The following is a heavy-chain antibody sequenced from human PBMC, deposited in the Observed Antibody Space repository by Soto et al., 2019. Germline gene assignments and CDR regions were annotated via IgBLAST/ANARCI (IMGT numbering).Heavy chain of an antibody. J-gene: IGHJ5*02. CDR2: ISGSDGTT. CDR1: GFTFSSYA. V-gene: IGHV3-23*01. D-gene: IGHD2-15*01. Sequence: EVQLLESGGGLVQLGGSLRLSCAASGFTFSSYAMTWVGQAPGKGLEWVSVISGSDGTTDYADSVKGRFTISRDNSKNTMYMQMNSLRAEDTAVYYCGKSARECSGGTCYSWFAPWGQGTKVTVSS. CDR3: GKSARECSGGTCYSWFAP.